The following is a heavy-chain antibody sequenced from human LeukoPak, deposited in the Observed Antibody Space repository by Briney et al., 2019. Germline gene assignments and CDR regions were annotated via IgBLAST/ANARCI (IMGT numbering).Heavy chain of an antibody. CDR1: GGSISNYY. V-gene: IGHV4-4*07. D-gene: IGHD6-13*01. J-gene: IGHJ6*03. Sequence: SETLSLTCTVSGGSISNYYWSWIRQPAGKGLEWIGRVYISGTTNYNPSLKSRVTMSVDTSKNQFSLKLSSVTAADTAVYYCARLSAAGNSYFSYMDAWGKGTTVTVSS. CDR2: VYISGTT. CDR3: ARLSAAGNSYFSYMDA.